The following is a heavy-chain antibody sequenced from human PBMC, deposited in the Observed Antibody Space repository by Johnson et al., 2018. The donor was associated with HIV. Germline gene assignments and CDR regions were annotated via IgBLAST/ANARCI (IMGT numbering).Heavy chain of an antibody. D-gene: IGHD6-19*01. Sequence: EELGEGGGGLVQPGGSLRLSCAASGFTFSSYAVRWVRQAPGKGLEWVSGASGSGGTTYYADSVKGRFTISRDNARDTLYLQMHRLRAEDTAVYYCAKDQAVAGRGLLGLRWAMWG. CDR2: ASGSGGTT. CDR3: AKDQAVAGRGLLGLRWAM. V-gene: IGHV3-23*04. CDR1: GFTFSSYA. J-gene: IGHJ1*01.